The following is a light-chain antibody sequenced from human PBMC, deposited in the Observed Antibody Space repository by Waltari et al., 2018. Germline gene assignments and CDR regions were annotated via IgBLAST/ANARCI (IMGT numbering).Light chain of an antibody. V-gene: IGKV4-1*01. CDR3: QQYYNTPRT. J-gene: IGKJ1*01. CDR2: RAS. CDR1: QSLLYLSKSKNY. Sequence: DIVMTQSPDSLAVSLGERATINCKSSQSLLYLSKSKNYLAWYQQKPGQPPKLLINRASTRESGVPDRFSGSGSGTDFTLTISSLQAEDVAIYYCQQYYNTPRTFGQGTKVEIK.